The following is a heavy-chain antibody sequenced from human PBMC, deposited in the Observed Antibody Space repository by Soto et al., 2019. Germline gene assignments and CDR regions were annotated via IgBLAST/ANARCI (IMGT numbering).Heavy chain of an antibody. CDR3: AKSKGAGPFDY. J-gene: IGHJ4*02. CDR1: GFTFSSYG. V-gene: IGHV3-30*18. D-gene: IGHD6-19*01. Sequence: PRGSLGLGCAASGFTFSSYGMHWVGQAPGKGLDWVAVISYDGSNKYYADSVKGRFTISRDNSKNTLYLQMNSLRAEDTAVYYCAKSKGAGPFDYWGQGTMVTVSS. CDR2: ISYDGSNK.